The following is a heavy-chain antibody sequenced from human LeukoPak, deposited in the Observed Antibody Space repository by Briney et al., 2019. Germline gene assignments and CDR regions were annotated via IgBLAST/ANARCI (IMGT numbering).Heavy chain of an antibody. CDR3: VRGGGNFDC. CDR1: GYSVSSNTAA. Sequence: SQTLSLTCAISGYSVSSNTAAWNWIRQSPSRGLEWLGRTFYRSEWYYQYGVSVRGRITINPDTSMNQFSLQLSSVTPEDSAVYYCVRGGGNFDCWGQGTLVTVSS. V-gene: IGHV6-1*01. CDR2: TFYRSEWYY. J-gene: IGHJ4*02.